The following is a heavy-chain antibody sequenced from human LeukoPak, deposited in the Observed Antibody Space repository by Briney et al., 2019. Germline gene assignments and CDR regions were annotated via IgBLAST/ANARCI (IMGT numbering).Heavy chain of an antibody. CDR3: ATIRDYDFWSGYLDY. Sequence: ASVKVSCKASGYTFTSYGISWVRQAPGQGLEWMGWISAYNGNTNYAQKLQGRVTMTTDTSTSTAYMELRSLRSDDTAVYYCATIRDYDFWSGYLDYWGQGTLVTVSS. J-gene: IGHJ4*02. D-gene: IGHD3-3*01. V-gene: IGHV1-18*01. CDR2: ISAYNGNT. CDR1: GYTFTSYG.